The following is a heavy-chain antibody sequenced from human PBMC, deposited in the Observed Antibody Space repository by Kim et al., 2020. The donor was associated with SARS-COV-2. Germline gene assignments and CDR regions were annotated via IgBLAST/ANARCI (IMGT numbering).Heavy chain of an antibody. CDR3: ARGYDILTGYAPNYYYGMDV. CDR2: IWYDGSNK. V-gene: IGHV3-33*01. Sequence: GGSLRLSCAASGFTFSSYSMHWVRQAPGKGLEWVAVIWYDGSNKYYADSVKGRFTISRDNSKNTLYLQMNSLRAEDTAVYYCARGYDILTGYAPNYYYGMDVWGQGTTVTVSS. CDR1: GFTFSSYS. J-gene: IGHJ6*02. D-gene: IGHD3-9*01.